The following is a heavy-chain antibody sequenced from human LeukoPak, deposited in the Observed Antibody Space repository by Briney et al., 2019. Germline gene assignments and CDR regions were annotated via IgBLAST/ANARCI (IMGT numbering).Heavy chain of an antibody. CDR2: IIPIFGTA. Sequence: SVKVSCKASGGSFTRYAISWVRQAPGQGLEWMGGIIPIFGTANYAQKFQGRVTITADESTRTAYLELRTLRSEDTAIYYCARGSGETGGYYYVYWGRGTPVTVSS. D-gene: IGHD3-22*01. V-gene: IGHV1-69*13. CDR3: ARGSGETGGYYYVY. CDR1: GGSFTRYA. J-gene: IGHJ4*02.